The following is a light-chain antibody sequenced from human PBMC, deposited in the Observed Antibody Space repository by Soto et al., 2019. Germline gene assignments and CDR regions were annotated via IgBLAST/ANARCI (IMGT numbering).Light chain of an antibody. V-gene: IGLV2-23*02. CDR3: CSYARSSTWV. CDR1: SSDVGNYNL. CDR2: EVS. J-gene: IGLJ3*02. Sequence: SALTKPAAVSGSPGQSITISCTGTSSDVGNYNLVSWYQQHPGKAPKVMIYEVSKRPPGVSNRFSGSKSGNTASLTISGLQAEDEADYYCCSYARSSTWVFGGGTKLTVL.